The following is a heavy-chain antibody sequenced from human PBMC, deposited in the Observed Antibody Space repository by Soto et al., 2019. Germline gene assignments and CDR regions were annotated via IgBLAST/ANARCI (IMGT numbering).Heavy chain of an antibody. J-gene: IGHJ4*02. CDR1: GYTLTELS. V-gene: IGHV1-24*01. D-gene: IGHD1-26*01. Sequence: ASVKVSCKVSGYTLTELSMHWVRQAPGKGLEWMGGFDPEDGETIYAQKFQGRVTMTEDTSTDTAYMELSSLRSEDTAVYYCAKPNQQWELRWDPFDYWGQGTLVTVYS. CDR3: AKPNQQWELRWDPFDY. CDR2: FDPEDGET.